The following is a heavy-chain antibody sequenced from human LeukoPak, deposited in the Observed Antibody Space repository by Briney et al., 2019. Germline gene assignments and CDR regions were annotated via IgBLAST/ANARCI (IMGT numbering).Heavy chain of an antibody. D-gene: IGHD6-19*01. Sequence: PSETLSLTCTVSGGSISSYYWSWIRQPPGKGLKWIGYIYTSGSTNYNPSLKSRVTISVDTSKNRFSLKLSSVTAADTAVYYCASSSSGWSNDYFDYWGQGTLVTVSS. CDR3: ASSSSGWSNDYFDY. CDR1: GGSISSYY. V-gene: IGHV4-4*09. J-gene: IGHJ4*02. CDR2: IYTSGST.